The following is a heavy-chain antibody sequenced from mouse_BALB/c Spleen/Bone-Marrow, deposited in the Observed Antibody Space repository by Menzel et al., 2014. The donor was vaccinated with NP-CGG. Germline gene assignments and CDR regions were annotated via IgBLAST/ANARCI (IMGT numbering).Heavy chain of an antibody. Sequence: QVQLQQPGAELMKPGASVKISCKATGYTFSSYWIEWVKQRPGHGLEWIGEILPGSGSTNYNEKFKGKATFTADTSSNTAYRHLSSLTSEDSAVYYGERLDSSRASLDNGGKGPPLTVSS. CDR3: ERLDSSRASLDN. CDR2: ILPGSGST. CDR1: GYTFSSYW. J-gene: IGHJ2*01. D-gene: IGHD6-1*01. V-gene: IGHV1-9*01.